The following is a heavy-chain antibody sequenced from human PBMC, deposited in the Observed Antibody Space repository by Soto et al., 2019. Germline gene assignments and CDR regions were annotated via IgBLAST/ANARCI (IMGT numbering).Heavy chain of an antibody. CDR3: ARVSGSYYDGMDV. V-gene: IGHV4-4*02. J-gene: IGHJ6*02. CDR2: IYHSGST. D-gene: IGHD1-26*01. Sequence: QVQLQESGPGLVKPSGTLSLTCAVSGGSISSSNWWSWVRQPPGKGLEWIGEIYHSGSTNYNPSLTSRVTISVDKSKNQFSLQLGSVTAAAAAVYYCARVSGSYYDGMDVWGQGTTVTVSS. CDR1: GGSISSSNW.